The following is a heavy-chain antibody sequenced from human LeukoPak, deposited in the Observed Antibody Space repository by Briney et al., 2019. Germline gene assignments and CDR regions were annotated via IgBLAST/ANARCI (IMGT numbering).Heavy chain of an antibody. D-gene: IGHD1-7*01. CDR1: GYTFTSYY. CDR2: INPSGGST. Sequence: ASVKVSCKASGYTFTSYYMHWVRQAPGQGLEWMGIINPSGGSTSYAQKLQGRVTMTRDTSTSTVYMELSSLRSEDTAVYYCARRVELRWFDPWGQGTLVTVSS. J-gene: IGHJ5*02. CDR3: ARRVELRWFDP. V-gene: IGHV1-46*01.